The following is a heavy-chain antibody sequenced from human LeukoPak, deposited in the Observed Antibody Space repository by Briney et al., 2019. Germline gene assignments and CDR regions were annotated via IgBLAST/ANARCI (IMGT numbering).Heavy chain of an antibody. J-gene: IGHJ4*01. V-gene: IGHV4-59*08. Sequence: PSETLSLTCTVSGGSISSYYWSWIRQPPGKGLEWIGYIYYSGSTNYNPSLKSRVTISVDTSKNQFSLKLSSVTAADTAVYYCARLTKRITMVRSVSNHFDYWGQGTLVTVSS. CDR1: GGSISSYY. CDR2: IYYSGST. D-gene: IGHD3-10*01. CDR3: ARLTKRITMVRSVSNHFDY.